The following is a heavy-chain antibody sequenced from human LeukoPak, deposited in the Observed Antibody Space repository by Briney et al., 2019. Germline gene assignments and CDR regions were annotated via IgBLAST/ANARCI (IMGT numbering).Heavy chain of an antibody. D-gene: IGHD4-17*01. Sequence: KPSETLSLTCTVSGGSISSSTYYWGWIRQPPGKGLAWIGSIYYSGSTYYNPSLKSRVTIFVDTSKNQFSLKLTSVTAADTAVYYCARRTTVRAFDIWGQGTMVTVSS. J-gene: IGHJ3*02. CDR3: ARRTTVRAFDI. CDR2: IYYSGST. CDR1: GGSISSSTYY. V-gene: IGHV4-39*01.